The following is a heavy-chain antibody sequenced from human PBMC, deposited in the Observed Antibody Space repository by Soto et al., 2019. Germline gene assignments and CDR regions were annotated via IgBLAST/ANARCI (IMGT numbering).Heavy chain of an antibody. CDR1: GYTFTSYG. D-gene: IGHD2-2*01. CDR2: ISAYNGNT. CDR3: ARDCSSTSCFPVY. J-gene: IGHJ4*02. V-gene: IGHV1-18*04. Sequence: ASVKVSCKASGYTFTSYGISCVRQAPGQGLEWMGWISAYNGNTNYAQKVQGRVTLTTDTSTSTAYMELRSLRSDDTAVYYCARDCSSTSCFPVYWGQGTLVTVSS.